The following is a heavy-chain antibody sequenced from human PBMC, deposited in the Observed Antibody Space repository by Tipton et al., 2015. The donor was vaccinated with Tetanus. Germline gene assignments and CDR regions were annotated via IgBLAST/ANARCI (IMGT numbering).Heavy chain of an antibody. CDR3: ARQDTLNYYYVGYFHD. V-gene: IGHV4-39*01. D-gene: IGHD3-22*01. CDR1: GVSIRSSSYF. CDR2: IFYTGSR. Sequence: TLSLTCAVSGVSIRSSSYFWGWIRQPPGKGLEWIGHIFYTGSRHYNPSVESRVTISVDTSKNQFSLKLNSVTAADTAVYYCARQDTLNYYYVGYFHDWGQGTLVTASS. J-gene: IGHJ1*01.